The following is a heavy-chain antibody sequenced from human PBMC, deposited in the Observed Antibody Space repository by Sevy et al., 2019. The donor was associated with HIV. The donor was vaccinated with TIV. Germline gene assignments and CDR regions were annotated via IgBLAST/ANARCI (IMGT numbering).Heavy chain of an antibody. CDR3: AGGDTTMITDLDY. V-gene: IGHV3-23*01. J-gene: IGHJ4*02. Sequence: GGSLRLSCATSGLTLTTTGMSWVRQAPGKGLDGVAGVTSDGTTYYADSLRDRFTGFRENSKNTLYVQLNSLRADDTAVFYCAGGDTTMITDLDYWGQGTLVTVSS. CDR2: VTSDGTT. CDR1: GLTLTTTG. D-gene: IGHD3-16*01.